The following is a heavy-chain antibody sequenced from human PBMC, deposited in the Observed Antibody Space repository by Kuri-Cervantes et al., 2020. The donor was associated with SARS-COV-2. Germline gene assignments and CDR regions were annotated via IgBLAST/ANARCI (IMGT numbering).Heavy chain of an antibody. J-gene: IGHJ4*02. V-gene: IGHV3-7*05. CDR2: IKQDGSEK. CDR1: GFTFSSYW. Sequence: GGSLRLSCAASGFTFSSYWMSWVRQAPGKGLEWVANIKQDGSEKYYVDSVKGRFTISRDNAENSLYLQMNSLRAEDTAVYYCARDRWTVAGGLDYWGQGTLVTVSS. D-gene: IGHD3-10*01. CDR3: ARDRWTVAGGLDY.